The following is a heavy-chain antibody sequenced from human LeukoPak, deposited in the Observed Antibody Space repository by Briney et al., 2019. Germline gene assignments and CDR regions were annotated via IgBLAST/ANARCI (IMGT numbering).Heavy chain of an antibody. J-gene: IGHJ4*02. D-gene: IGHD5-18*01. CDR3: ANREGGYTYDPFDY. CDR1: GFTFSTHA. V-gene: IGHV3-23*01. Sequence: SGGSLRLSCAASGFTFSTHAMSWVRQAPGRGLEWVSAISGSSDTTYYADSVKGRFTISRDNSKNTLYLQMNSLRAEDTAVYYCANREGGYTYDPFDYWGQGTLVTVSP. CDR2: ISGSSDTT.